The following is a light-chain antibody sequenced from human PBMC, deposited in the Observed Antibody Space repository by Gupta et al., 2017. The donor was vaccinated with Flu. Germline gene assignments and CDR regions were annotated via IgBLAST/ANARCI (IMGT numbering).Light chain of an antibody. J-gene: IGKJ3*01. CDR1: QGMGRY. Sequence: DIQLTQSPSFMSASVGDRVTITCRASQGMGRYLAWYQQKPWRAPKLLIYATSTWQSGVPSRFSGSGSGTEFTLTIDSLQPEDFANYYCEQYYTYPFTFGPGTKVDVK. CDR2: ATS. V-gene: IGKV1-9*01. CDR3: EQYYTYPFT.